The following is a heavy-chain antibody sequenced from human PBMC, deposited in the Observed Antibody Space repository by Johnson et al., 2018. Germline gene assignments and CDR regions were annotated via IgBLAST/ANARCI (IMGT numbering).Heavy chain of an antibody. D-gene: IGHD3-22*01. V-gene: IGHV1-69*01. J-gene: IGHJ3*02. Sequence: QVQLVESGAEVKKXGSSVKVSCKASGGTFSSYAISWVRQAPGQGLEWMGGIIPIFGTTNYAPKFQGRVTITADGSTSTAYMELSSLRSEDTAVYYCARDTYYYDSSGYYIGCDAFDIWGQGTMVTVSS. CDR1: GGTFSSYA. CDR2: IIPIFGTT. CDR3: ARDTYYYDSSGYYIGCDAFDI.